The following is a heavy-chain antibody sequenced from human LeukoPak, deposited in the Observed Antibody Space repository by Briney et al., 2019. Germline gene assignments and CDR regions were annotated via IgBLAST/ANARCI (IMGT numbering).Heavy chain of an antibody. J-gene: IGHJ4*02. CDR3: ASALRDSSSSRAYYFDY. Sequence: GGSLRLSCAASGFTFSSYSMNWVRQAQGKGLEWVSYISSSSSSSSSSSIYYADFVKGRFTISRDNAKNSLYLQMNSLRAEDTAVYYCASALRDSSSSRAYYFDYWGQGTLVTVSS. CDR1: GFTFSSYS. CDR2: ISSSSSSSSSSSI. V-gene: IGHV3-48*01. D-gene: IGHD6-6*01.